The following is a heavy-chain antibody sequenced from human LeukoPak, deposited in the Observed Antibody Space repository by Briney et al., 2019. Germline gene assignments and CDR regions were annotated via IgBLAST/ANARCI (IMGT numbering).Heavy chain of an antibody. CDR2: IKQDGSEK. Sequence: GGSLRLSCAASGFTFSSYWMSWVRQAPGKGLEWVANIKQDGSEKYYVDSVKGRFTISRDNAKNSLYLQMNSLRAEDTAVYYCARDITYYYDSSGYFNWGQGTLVTVSS. CDR1: GFTFSSYW. V-gene: IGHV3-7*01. D-gene: IGHD3-22*01. CDR3: ARDITYYYDSSGYFN. J-gene: IGHJ4*02.